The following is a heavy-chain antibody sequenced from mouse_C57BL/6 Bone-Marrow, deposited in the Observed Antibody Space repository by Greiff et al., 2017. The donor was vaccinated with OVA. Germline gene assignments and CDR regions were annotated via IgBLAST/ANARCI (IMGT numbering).Heavy chain of an antibody. CDR2: IYPGDGDT. V-gene: IGHV1-82*01. J-gene: IGHJ3*01. D-gene: IGHD1-1*01. CDR1: GYAFSSSW. Sequence: QVQLQQSGPELVKPGASVKISCKASGYAFSSSWMNWVKQRPGKGLEWIGRIYPGDGDTNYNGKFKGKATLTADKSSSTAYMQLSSLTSEDSAVYFCARRTDYYGPWFAYWGQGTLVTVSA. CDR3: ARRTDYYGPWFAY.